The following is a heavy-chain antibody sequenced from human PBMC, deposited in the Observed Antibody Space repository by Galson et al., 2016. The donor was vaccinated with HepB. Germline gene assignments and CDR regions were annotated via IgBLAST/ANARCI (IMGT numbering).Heavy chain of an antibody. V-gene: IGHV4-61*01. D-gene: IGHD2/OR15-2a*01. Sequence: SETLSLTCTVSGGSISSSSYYWGWIRQPPGKGLEWIGYIHNSWSTNYNPFLKSRVTIAVDTSKNQFSLKLSSVTAADTAVYYCARDEGFYDGMDVWGQGTTVTVSS. CDR2: IHNSWST. CDR3: ARDEGFYDGMDV. J-gene: IGHJ6*02. CDR1: GGSISSSSYY.